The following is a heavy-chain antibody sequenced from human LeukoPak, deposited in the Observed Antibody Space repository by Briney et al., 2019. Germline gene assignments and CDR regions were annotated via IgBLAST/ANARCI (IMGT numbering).Heavy chain of an antibody. CDR2: ISSSSSYI. CDR1: GFTFSSYS. J-gene: IGHJ6*04. Sequence: GGSLRLSCAASGFTFSSYSMNWVRQAPGKGLEWVSSISSSSSYIYYADSVKGRFTISRDNAKNSLYLQMNSLRAEDTAVYYCARAVEPGGYSYWSGMDVWGKGTTVTVSS. CDR3: ARAVEPGGYSYWSGMDV. D-gene: IGHD5-18*01. V-gene: IGHV3-21*01.